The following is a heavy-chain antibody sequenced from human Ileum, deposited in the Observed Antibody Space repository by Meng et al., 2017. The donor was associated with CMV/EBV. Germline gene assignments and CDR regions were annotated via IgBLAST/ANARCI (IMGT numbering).Heavy chain of an antibody. Sequence: ISCAASGFTFSSFRMHWVGQVPEKGLTWVSSINSDGSSTNYADSVKGRFTISRDNAKNTLYLQMNSMRAEDTAIYYCAKENLVGWGQGTLVTVSS. D-gene: IGHD6-6*01. V-gene: IGHV3-74*01. CDR1: GFTFSSFR. CDR2: INSDGSST. J-gene: IGHJ4*02. CDR3: AKENLVG.